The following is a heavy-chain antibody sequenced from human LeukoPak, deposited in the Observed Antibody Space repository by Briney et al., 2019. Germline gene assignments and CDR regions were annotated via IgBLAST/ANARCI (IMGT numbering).Heavy chain of an antibody. D-gene: IGHD6-19*01. Sequence: GGTLRLSCAASGFTFSSYGMHWVRQAPGKGLEWVAVISYDGSNKYYADSVKGRFTISRDNSKNTLYLQMNSLRAEDKAVYYCAKDRRWLEVLGLDYWGQGNPVTVSS. CDR3: AKDRRWLEVLGLDY. J-gene: IGHJ4*02. CDR2: ISYDGSNK. V-gene: IGHV3-30*18. CDR1: GFTFSSYG.